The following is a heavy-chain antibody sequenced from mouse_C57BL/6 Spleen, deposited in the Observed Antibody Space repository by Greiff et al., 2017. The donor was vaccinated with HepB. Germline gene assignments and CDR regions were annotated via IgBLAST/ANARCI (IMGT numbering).Heavy chain of an antibody. Sequence: EVHLVESGGGLVKPGGSLKLSCAASGFTFSSYAMSWVRQTPEKRLEWVATISDGGSYTYYPDNVKGRFTISRDNAKNNLYLQMSHLKSEDTAMYYCARDGDSSGAWFAYWGQGTLVTVSA. CDR2: ISDGGSYT. D-gene: IGHD3-2*02. J-gene: IGHJ3*01. CDR3: ARDGDSSGAWFAY. V-gene: IGHV5-4*01. CDR1: GFTFSSYA.